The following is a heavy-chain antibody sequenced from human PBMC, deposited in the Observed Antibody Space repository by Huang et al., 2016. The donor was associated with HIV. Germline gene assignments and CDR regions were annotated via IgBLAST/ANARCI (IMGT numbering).Heavy chain of an antibody. J-gene: IGHJ6*02. CDR3: ATKTAGMDI. D-gene: IGHD1-7*01. CDR1: TFTFGAYW. V-gene: IGHV3-7*01. Sequence: VDSGGRSVQPGGSIKLSCVGSTFTFGAYWMSWVRQPPGKGLEWVANIKQDESEKYYGDSVKGRFNISRDNARKVLFLEMDDLRVEDTAIYFCATKTAGMDIWGQGTTVTVSS. CDR2: IKQDESEK.